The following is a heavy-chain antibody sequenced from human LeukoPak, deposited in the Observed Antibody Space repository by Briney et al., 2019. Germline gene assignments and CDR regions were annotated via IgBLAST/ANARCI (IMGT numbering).Heavy chain of an antibody. Sequence: GGSLRLSCAASGFTFSSYTMSWVRQAPGKGLEWVSAISGSGGSTYYADSVKGRFTISRDNSKNTLYLQMNSLRAEDTAVYYCATRPGILSARPDYMDVWGKGTTVTVSS. CDR1: GFTFSSYT. D-gene: IGHD6-6*01. CDR2: ISGSGGST. V-gene: IGHV3-23*01. CDR3: ATRPGILSARPDYMDV. J-gene: IGHJ6*03.